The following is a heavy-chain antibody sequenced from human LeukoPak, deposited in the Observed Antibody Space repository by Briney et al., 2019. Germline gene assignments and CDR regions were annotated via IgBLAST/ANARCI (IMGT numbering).Heavy chain of an antibody. CDR1: GYTFSGYY. CDR2: ISAYNGNT. J-gene: IGHJ4*02. D-gene: IGHD3-3*01. Sequence: ASVKVSCKASGYTFSGYYIHWVRQAPGQGLEWMGWISAYNGNTNYAQKLQGRVTMTTDTSTSTAYMELRSLRSDDTAVYYCARVPGWRFLEWLSQYYFDYWGQGTLVTVSS. V-gene: IGHV1-18*04. CDR3: ARVPGWRFLEWLSQYYFDY.